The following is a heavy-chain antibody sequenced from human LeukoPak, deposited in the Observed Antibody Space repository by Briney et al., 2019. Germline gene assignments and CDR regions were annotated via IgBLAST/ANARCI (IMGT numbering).Heavy chain of an antibody. V-gene: IGHV4-39*01. D-gene: IGHD3-3*01. Sequence: SETLSLTCTLSGGSLSSVAYYWGWIRQPPGKGLEWIATIHNTGSIYYNPSLKSRITISIDASRNQISLELNSVTAADTAIYYCAKSHLGVPHDYWGQGTLVTVSS. J-gene: IGHJ4*02. CDR2: IHNTGSI. CDR3: AKSHLGVPHDY. CDR1: GGSLSSVAYY.